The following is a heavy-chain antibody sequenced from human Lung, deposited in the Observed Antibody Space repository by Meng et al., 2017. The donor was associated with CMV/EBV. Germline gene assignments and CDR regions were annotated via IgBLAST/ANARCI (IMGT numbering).Heavy chain of an antibody. CDR1: GYTFTAHY. D-gene: IGHD7-27*01. Sequence: KISCEASGYTFTAHYFHWVRQAPGQGLEWMGWIHPHRGDTNYAQQFQGRVTLTRDTSINTGYMELTRLTSDDTAVYYCARDNNWGPDYWGQGTLVTVSS. CDR2: IHPHRGDT. CDR3: ARDNNWGPDY. J-gene: IGHJ4*02. V-gene: IGHV1-2*02.